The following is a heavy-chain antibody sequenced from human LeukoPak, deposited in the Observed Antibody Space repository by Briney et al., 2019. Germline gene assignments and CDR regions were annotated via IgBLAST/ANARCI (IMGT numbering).Heavy chain of an antibody. Sequence: SETLSLTCTVSGGSISSYYWSWIRPPPGKGLEWIGYIYYSGSTNYNPSLNSRGTISITTSKNKFSLKLSSVTAADTAVYYCARGRDGYKYNYWGQGTLVTVSS. J-gene: IGHJ4*02. CDR3: ARGRDGYKYNY. CDR1: GGSISSYY. V-gene: IGHV4-59*01. CDR2: IYYSGST. D-gene: IGHD5-24*01.